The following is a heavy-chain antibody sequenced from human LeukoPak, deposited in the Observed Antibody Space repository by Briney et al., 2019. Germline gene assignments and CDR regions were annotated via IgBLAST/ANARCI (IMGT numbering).Heavy chain of an antibody. CDR3: ATYTHWVAGDV. Sequence: GGSLRLSCAASGFTFSDSWMSWVRQAPGKGLEWVANTNQDGSEKDYVDSVKGRFTISRDNARNSLYLQMGSLRAEDTAVYYCATYTHWVAGDVWGQGTTVTVSS. CDR1: GFTFSDSW. D-gene: IGHD3-16*01. CDR2: TNQDGSEK. J-gene: IGHJ6*02. V-gene: IGHV3-7*01.